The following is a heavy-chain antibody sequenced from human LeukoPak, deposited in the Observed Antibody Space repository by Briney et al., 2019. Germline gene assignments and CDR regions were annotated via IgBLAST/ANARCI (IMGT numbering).Heavy chain of an antibody. D-gene: IGHD4-17*01. J-gene: IGHJ4*02. CDR3: ARTAKVYGDYGYFDY. CDR2: INHSGST. Sequence: PSETLSLTCAVSGGSFSGYYWSWIRQPPGKGLEWIGEINHSGSTKYNPSLRSRISISVDTLKNQFFLKLRSVTAADTAVYYCARTAKVYGDYGYFDYWDQGTLVTVSS. V-gene: IGHV4-34*01. CDR1: GGSFSGYY.